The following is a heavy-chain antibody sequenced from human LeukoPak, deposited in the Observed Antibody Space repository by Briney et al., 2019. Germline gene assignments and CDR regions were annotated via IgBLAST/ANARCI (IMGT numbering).Heavy chain of an antibody. Sequence: PSETLPLTCTVSGGSISGSGYYWAWIRQPPGKGLEWIGSIYSSGHTYYNPSLKSRVTISVHTSKNQFSLKLSSVTAADTAMYYCARDPGWDIVPPHLFDYWGQGTLVTVSS. D-gene: IGHD2-15*01. CDR2: IYSSGHT. V-gene: IGHV4-39*07. CDR3: ARDPGWDIVPPHLFDY. CDR1: GGSISGSGYY. J-gene: IGHJ4*02.